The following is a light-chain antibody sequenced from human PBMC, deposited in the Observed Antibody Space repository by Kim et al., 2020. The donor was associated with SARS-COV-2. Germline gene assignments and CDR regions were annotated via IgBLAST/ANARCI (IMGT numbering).Light chain of an antibody. J-gene: IGLJ2*01. Sequence: QSVLTQPPSVSGAPGQRVTISCTGSSSNIGAGYDVHWYQQLPGTAPKLLIYGNSNRPSGVPDRFSGSKSGTSAYLAITGLQAEDEADYYCQSYDSSLSGSYVVFGGGTQLTVL. V-gene: IGLV1-40*01. CDR3: QSYDSSLSGSYVV. CDR1: SSNIGAGYD. CDR2: GNS.